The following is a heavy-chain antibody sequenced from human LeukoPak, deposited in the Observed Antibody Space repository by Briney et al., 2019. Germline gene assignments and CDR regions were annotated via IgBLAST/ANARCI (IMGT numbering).Heavy chain of an antibody. CDR3: TRGSSSRQYSFDS. CDR2: IRYDKSNM. J-gene: IGHJ4*02. D-gene: IGHD6-19*01. V-gene: IGHV3-30*02. CDR1: GLTFTSYG. Sequence: PGGSLRLSCAASGLTFTSYGMHWVRQAPGKGLEWVALIRYDKSNMYYADSVKGRFTISRDNSRNTLYLQMSSLRAEDTAVYYCTRGSSSRQYSFDSWGQGTLVTVSS.